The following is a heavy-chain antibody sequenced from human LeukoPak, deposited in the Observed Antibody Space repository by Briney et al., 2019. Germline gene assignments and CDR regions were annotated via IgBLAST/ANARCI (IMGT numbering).Heavy chain of an antibody. V-gene: IGHV4-34*01. Sequence: SETLSLTCAVYGGSFSGYYWSWIRQPPGKGLEWIGEINHSGSTNYNPSLKSRVTISVDTSKNQFSLKLSSVTAADTAVYYCARGRGYFDYWGQGNLVTVSS. D-gene: IGHD3-10*01. CDR3: ARGRGYFDY. CDR1: GGSFSGYY. CDR2: INHSGST. J-gene: IGHJ4*02.